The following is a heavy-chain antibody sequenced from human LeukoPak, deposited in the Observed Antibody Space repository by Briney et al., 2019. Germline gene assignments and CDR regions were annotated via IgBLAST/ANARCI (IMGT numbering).Heavy chain of an antibody. CDR2: IYTSGST. Sequence: SETLSLTCTVSGGSISSGSYYWSWIRQPAGKGLEWIVRIYTSGSTNYNPSHKSRVTISVDTSKNQFSLKLSSVTAADTAVYYCARDVLGYCSSPSCYRHFDYWGQGTLVTVSS. J-gene: IGHJ4*02. CDR1: GGSISSGSYY. V-gene: IGHV4-61*02. D-gene: IGHD2-2*02. CDR3: ARDVLGYCSSPSCYRHFDY.